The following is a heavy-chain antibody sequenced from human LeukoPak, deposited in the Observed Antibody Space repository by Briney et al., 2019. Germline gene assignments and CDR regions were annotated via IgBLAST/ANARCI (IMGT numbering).Heavy chain of an antibody. Sequence: GGSLRLSCAASGFTFSSYSMNWVRQAPGKGLEWVSYISSSSSTIYYADSVKGRFTISRDNAENSLYLQMNSLRAEDTAVYYCARGSLIAAAVIDYWGQGTLVTVSS. D-gene: IGHD6-13*01. CDR3: ARGSLIAAAVIDY. CDR1: GFTFSSYS. J-gene: IGHJ4*02. V-gene: IGHV3-48*01. CDR2: ISSSSSTI.